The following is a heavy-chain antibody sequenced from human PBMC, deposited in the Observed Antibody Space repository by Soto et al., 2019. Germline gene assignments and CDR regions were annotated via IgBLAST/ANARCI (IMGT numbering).Heavy chain of an antibody. D-gene: IGHD3-22*01. V-gene: IGHV3-23*01. Sequence: PGGSLRLSCAASGLTFSSFAMSWVRQAPGKGLEWVSSISGSGGSTYYADSVKGRFTISRDNSKNTAHLQMSSLGAEDTAVYYCASRPDYYETSGFYYRGFDYWGQGTLVTVSS. CDR1: GLTFSSFA. CDR2: ISGSGGST. J-gene: IGHJ4*02. CDR3: ASRPDYYETSGFYYRGFDY.